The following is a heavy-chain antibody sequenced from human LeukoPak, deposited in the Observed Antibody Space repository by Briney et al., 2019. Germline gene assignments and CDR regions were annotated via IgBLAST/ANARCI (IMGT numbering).Heavy chain of an antibody. D-gene: IGHD6-19*01. Sequence: GGSLRLSCAASGFSFSDYYMTWIRQAPGKGLEWVSYISSNGNTISYADSVKGRFTISRDNAKNSLYLQMNSLRAEDTAVYFRARGFSSGWYEVFDYWGQGTLVTVSS. CDR2: ISSNGNTI. J-gene: IGHJ4*02. CDR1: GFSFSDYY. CDR3: ARGFSSGWYEVFDY. V-gene: IGHV3-11*01.